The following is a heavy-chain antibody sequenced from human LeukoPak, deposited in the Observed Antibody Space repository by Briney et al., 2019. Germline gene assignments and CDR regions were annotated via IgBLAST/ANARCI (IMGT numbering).Heavy chain of an antibody. J-gene: IGHJ5*02. Sequence: SGTLSLTCTVSGGSISSGGYYWSWIRQHPGKGLEWIGYIYYSGSTYYNPSLKSRVTISVDTSKNQFSLKLSSVTAADTAVYYCARGERAAAAYNWFDPWGQGTLVTVSS. CDR3: ARGERAAAAYNWFDP. D-gene: IGHD6-13*01. V-gene: IGHV4-31*03. CDR1: GGSISSGGYY. CDR2: IYYSGST.